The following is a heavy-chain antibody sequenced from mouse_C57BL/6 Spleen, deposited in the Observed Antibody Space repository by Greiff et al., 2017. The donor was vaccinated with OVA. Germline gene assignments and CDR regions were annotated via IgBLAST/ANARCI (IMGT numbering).Heavy chain of an antibody. J-gene: IGHJ4*01. CDR2: IRNKANNHAT. CDR3: TRGLLRRYYAMDY. V-gene: IGHV6-6*01. CDR1: GFTFSDAW. Sequence: EVQLQQSGGGLVQPGGSMKLSCAASGFTFSDAWMDWVRQSPEKGLEWVAEIRNKANNHATYYAESVKGRFTISRDDSKSSVYLQMNSLRAEDTGIYYCTRGLLRRYYAMDYWGQGTSVTVSS. D-gene: IGHD1-1*01.